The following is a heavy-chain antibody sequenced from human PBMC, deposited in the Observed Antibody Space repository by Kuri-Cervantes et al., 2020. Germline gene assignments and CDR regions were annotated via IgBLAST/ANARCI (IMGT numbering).Heavy chain of an antibody. Sequence: GGSLRLSCAASGFTFSSYGMHWVRQAPGKGLEWVAVTWYDGSNKYYADSVKGRFTISRDNSKNTLYLQMNSLRAEDTAVYYCAKETARQWLVRSNIDYWGQGTLVTVSS. D-gene: IGHD6-19*01. CDR3: AKETARQWLVRSNIDY. CDR1: GFTFSSYG. V-gene: IGHV3-30*02. CDR2: TWYDGSNK. J-gene: IGHJ4*02.